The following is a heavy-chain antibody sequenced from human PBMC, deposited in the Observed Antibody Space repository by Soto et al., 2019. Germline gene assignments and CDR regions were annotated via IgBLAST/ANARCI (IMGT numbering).Heavy chain of an antibody. CDR2: IRDDGST. D-gene: IGHD3-10*01. V-gene: IGHV3-15*01. CDR1: GLTFSNVY. CDR3: TTEGIAYERWYYMGMDV. J-gene: IGHJ6*02. Sequence: GGSLRLSCAVSGLTFSNVYMAWVRQAPGKGLEWIGRIRDDGSTDYTAPVKGRFIISRDNSKNTVYLHMNSLQTDDTARYYCTTEGIAYERWYYMGMDVWGQGTTVTVSS.